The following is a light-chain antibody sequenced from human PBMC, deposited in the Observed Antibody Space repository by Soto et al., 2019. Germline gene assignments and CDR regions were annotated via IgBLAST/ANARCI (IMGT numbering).Light chain of an antibody. CDR3: ATWDDSLMVEV. CDR1: SSNIGSNL. CDR2: SNN. V-gene: IGLV1-44*01. Sequence: QSVLTQPPSASGTPGQRVTISCSGSSSNIGSNLVNWYQQFPGTAPKLLIYSNNQRPSGVPDRITGAKSGTSASLAISGLQSEDEADYYCATWDDSLMVEVLGGGTKLTVL. J-gene: IGLJ2*01.